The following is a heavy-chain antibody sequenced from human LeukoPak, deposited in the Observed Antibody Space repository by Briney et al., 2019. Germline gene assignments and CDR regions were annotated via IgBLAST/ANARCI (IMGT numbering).Heavy chain of an antibody. D-gene: IGHD6-6*01. V-gene: IGHV4-61*02. CDR2: IYTSGST. CDR3: ARELYSSSPRTDY. Sequence: SQTLSLTCTVSGGSISSGSCYWSWIRQPAGKGLEWIGRIYTSGSTNYNPSLKSRVTISVDTSKNQFSLKLSSVTAADTAVYYCARELYSSSPRTDYWGQGTLVTVSS. J-gene: IGHJ4*02. CDR1: GGSISSGSCY.